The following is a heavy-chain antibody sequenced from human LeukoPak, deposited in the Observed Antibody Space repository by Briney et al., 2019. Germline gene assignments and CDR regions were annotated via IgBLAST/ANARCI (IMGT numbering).Heavy chain of an antibody. J-gene: IGHJ4*02. V-gene: IGHV3-74*01. CDR2: ISSDGSST. CDR3: AKESGYSSGYFDY. D-gene: IGHD6-19*01. CDR1: GFTLSGNW. Sequence: VGSLTLSPAASGFTLSGNWMHWVRQAPGKGLVWVSRISSDGSSTIYVDYLMGRFTISRDNAKNTLYLQMNSLRVEDTAVYYCAKESGYSSGYFDYWGQGSLVTVSS.